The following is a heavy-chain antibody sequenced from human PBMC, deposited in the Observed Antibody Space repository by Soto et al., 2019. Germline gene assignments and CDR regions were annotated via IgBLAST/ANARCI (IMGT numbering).Heavy chain of an antibody. Sequence: SGPTLVNPTQTLTLTCSLSGFSVGSNGARVGLIGQPPGKALEWLALIYWDDDKKYNPSLKSRLTITKDTSENQVVLTVTDVDPADTATYYCLHGTLASYGHVYFDYWGQGTLVTVYS. CDR1: GFSVGSNGAR. V-gene: IGHV2-5*02. CDR3: LHGTLASYGHVYFDY. CDR2: IYWDDDK. D-gene: IGHD5-18*01. J-gene: IGHJ4*02.